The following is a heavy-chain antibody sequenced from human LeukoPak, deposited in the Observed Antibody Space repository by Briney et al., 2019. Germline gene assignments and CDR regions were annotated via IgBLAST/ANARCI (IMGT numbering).Heavy chain of an antibody. Sequence: SQTLSLTCDISGDSVSRKSAAWNWIRQSPSRGLEWLGRTYYRSKWDNDYAVSVRSRITINPDTLKNQFSLHLNSVTPEDTAVYYCARRLTQYDCFDPWGQGILVTVSS. D-gene: IGHD2-2*01. CDR1: GDSVSRKSAA. CDR2: TYYRSKWDN. CDR3: ARRLTQYDCFDP. V-gene: IGHV6-1*01. J-gene: IGHJ5*02.